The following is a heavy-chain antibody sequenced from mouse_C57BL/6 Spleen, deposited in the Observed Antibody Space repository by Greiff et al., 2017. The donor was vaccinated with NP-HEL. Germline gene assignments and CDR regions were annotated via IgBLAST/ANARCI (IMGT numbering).Heavy chain of an antibody. Sequence: QVQLQQSGAELVRPGTSVKLSCKASGYTFTSYWMHWVKQRPGQGLEWIGVIDPSDSYTNYNQKFKGKATLTVDTASSTAYMQLSSLTSEDSAVYYCARSKNRLYYAMDYWGQGTSVTVSS. CDR1: GYTFTSYW. CDR2: IDPSDSYT. V-gene: IGHV1-59*01. J-gene: IGHJ4*01. CDR3: ARSKNRLYYAMDY.